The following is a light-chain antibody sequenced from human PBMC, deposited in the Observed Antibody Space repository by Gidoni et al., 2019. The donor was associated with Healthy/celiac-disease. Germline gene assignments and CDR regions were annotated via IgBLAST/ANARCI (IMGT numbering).Light chain of an antibody. CDR3: QQYGSSPPCS. CDR2: GAS. V-gene: IGKV3-20*01. Sequence: EIVLTQSPGTLSLSPGARATISCRASQSVSSSYLAWYQQKPGQAPRLLIYGASSRATGIPDRFSVSGSGTDFTLTISRLEPEDFAVYYCQQYGSSPPCSFGQGTKLEIK. J-gene: IGKJ2*04. CDR1: QSVSSSY.